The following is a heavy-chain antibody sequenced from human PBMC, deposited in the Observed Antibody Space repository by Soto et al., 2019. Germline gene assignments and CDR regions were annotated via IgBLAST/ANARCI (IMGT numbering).Heavy chain of an antibody. V-gene: IGHV5-51*01. CDR3: ARPTTRAPYGRDV. Sequence: GESLKISCKGPGYSFTSYWIGWVRQIPWKGLEWMGIIYPCESDTRYSPSFQGQVTISADKSISTAYLQWSSLKASDTAMYYCARPTTRAPYGRDVWGQQTTISVSS. CDR2: IYPCESDT. D-gene: IGHD4-17*01. J-gene: IGHJ6*02. CDR1: GYSFTSYW.